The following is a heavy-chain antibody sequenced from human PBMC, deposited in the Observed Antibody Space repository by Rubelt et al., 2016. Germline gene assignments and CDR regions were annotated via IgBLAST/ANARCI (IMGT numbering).Heavy chain of an antibody. CDR3: RGIWGCYIDY. CDR2: FDPEDGET. D-gene: IGHD3-16*01. CDR1: GYTLTELS. J-gene: IGHJ4*02. Sequence: QVQLVQSGAEVKKPGASVKVSCKVSGYTLTELSMHWVRQAPGKGLEWMGGFDPEDGETIYAQEFQCRVTMTEVTRTDTGYMGLRSLRSEDTAVYYCRGIWGCYIDYWGQGTLVSVSS. V-gene: IGHV1-24*01.